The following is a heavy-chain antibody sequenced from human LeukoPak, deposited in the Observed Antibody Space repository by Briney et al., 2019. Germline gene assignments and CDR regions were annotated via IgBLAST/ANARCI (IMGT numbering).Heavy chain of an antibody. CDR2: INHSGST. CDR3: ARGHSGSFDAFDI. J-gene: IGHJ3*02. D-gene: IGHD6-13*01. Sequence: PSETLSLTCAVYGGSFSGYYWSWIRQPPGKGLEWIGEINHSGSTNYNPSLKSRVTISVDTSKNQFSLKLSSVTAADTAVCYCARGHSGSFDAFDIWGQGTMVTVSS. CDR1: GGSFSGYY. V-gene: IGHV4-34*01.